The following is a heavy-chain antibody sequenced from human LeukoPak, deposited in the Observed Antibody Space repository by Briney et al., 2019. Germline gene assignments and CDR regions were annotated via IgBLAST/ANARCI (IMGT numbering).Heavy chain of an antibody. D-gene: IGHD3-10*01. J-gene: IGHJ4*02. CDR2: ISGNG. Sequence: PGGSLRLSCVASGVTFSSYGMSWVRQAPGKGLEWVSTISGNGYYANSVKGRFTISRDNSKNTLYLQMNSLRAEDTAVYYCAKAYYYGSGSSYSSFDYWGQGTLVTVSS. CDR3: AKAYYYGSGSSYSSFDY. CDR1: GVTFSSYG. V-gene: IGHV3-23*01.